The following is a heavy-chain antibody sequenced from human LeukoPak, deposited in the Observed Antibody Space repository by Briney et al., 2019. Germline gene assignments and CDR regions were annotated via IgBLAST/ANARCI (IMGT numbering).Heavy chain of an antibody. CDR2: TSFDESGQ. D-gene: IGHD2-15*01. CDR3: ARGSVGTPPPFDF. Sequence: GGSLRLSCTASGFTFSRYALHWVRQTPGKGLEWVALTSFDESGQYYADFVKGRFTISRDNSKNTLYLQMNSLRPEDTAVYYCARGSVGTPPPFDFWGQGTLVTVSS. V-gene: IGHV3-30-3*01. J-gene: IGHJ4*02. CDR1: GFTFSRYA.